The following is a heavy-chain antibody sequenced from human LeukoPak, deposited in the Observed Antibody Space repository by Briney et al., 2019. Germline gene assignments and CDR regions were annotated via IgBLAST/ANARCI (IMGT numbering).Heavy chain of an antibody. J-gene: IGHJ4*02. D-gene: IGHD6-13*01. CDR2: IYHSGST. V-gene: IGHV4-4*02. Sequence: SGTLSLTCAVSGGSISSSNWWSWVRQPPGKGLEWIGEIYHSGSTNYNPSLKSRVTISVDKSKNQFSLKLSSVTAADTAVYYCARDPGYSSSWPYFDYWGQGTLVTVSS. CDR3: ARDPGYSSSWPYFDY. CDR1: GGSISSSNW.